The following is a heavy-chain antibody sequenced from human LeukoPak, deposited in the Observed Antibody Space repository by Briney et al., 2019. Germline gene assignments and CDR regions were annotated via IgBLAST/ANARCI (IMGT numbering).Heavy chain of an antibody. J-gene: IGHJ6*03. CDR2: IIPIFGTA. V-gene: IGHV1-69*05. CDR1: GGTFSSYA. Sequence: SVKVSCKASGGTFSSYAISWVRQAPGQGLEWMGGIIPIFGTANYAQKFQGRVTITTDESTSTAYMELSSLRSEDTAVYHCARDRYCSSTSCPPPRHYYYYMDVWGKGTTVTVSS. D-gene: IGHD2-2*01. CDR3: ARDRYCSSTSCPPPRHYYYYMDV.